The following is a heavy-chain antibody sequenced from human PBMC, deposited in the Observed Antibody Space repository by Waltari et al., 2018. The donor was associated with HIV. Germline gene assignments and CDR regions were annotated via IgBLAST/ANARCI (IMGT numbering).Heavy chain of an antibody. CDR1: GFSFTATF. D-gene: IGHD2-15*01. CDR3: ARGGPGGSQPFDH. V-gene: IGHV3-53*01. Sequence: EMQLAESGGGLAQPGKSLRLACAASGFSFTATFMGWLRQAPGKGLEWVSVIYTGGNILYADSVRGRFTISRDSSRNTLDLQMDNLRDEDTAVYYCARGGPGGSQPFDHWGQGTLVTVSS. J-gene: IGHJ4*02. CDR2: IYTGGNI.